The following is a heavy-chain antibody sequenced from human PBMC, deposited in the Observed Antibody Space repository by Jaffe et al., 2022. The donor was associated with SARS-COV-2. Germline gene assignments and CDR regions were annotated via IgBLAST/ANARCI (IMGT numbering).Heavy chain of an antibody. CDR1: GFTFSNYS. V-gene: IGHV3-21*01. D-gene: IGHD6-19*01. J-gene: IGHJ4*02. CDR3: ARDPPIVAGFDY. Sequence: EVQLVESGGGLVNPGGSLRLSCEVSGFTFSNYSINWVRQAPGKGLEWVSSISSSGTYMYYADSVKGRFTISRDNAKNSLYLQMNSLRAEDTAMYYCARDPPIVAGFDYWGQGTLVTVSS. CDR2: ISSSGTYM.